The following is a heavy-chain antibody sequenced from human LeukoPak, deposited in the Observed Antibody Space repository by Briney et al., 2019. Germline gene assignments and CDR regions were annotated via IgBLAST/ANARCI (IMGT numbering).Heavy chain of an antibody. Sequence: GGSLRLSCAASGFTFSSYAMSWVRQAPGKGLEWVSAISSSGGSSYYADSVKGRFTISRDNSKNTLYLQMNSLRAEDTAVYYCARDIGSGYWSKKYYFDYWGQGTLVTVSS. D-gene: IGHD3-22*01. CDR1: GFTFSSYA. CDR3: ARDIGSGYWSKKYYFDY. V-gene: IGHV3-23*01. J-gene: IGHJ4*02. CDR2: ISSSGGSS.